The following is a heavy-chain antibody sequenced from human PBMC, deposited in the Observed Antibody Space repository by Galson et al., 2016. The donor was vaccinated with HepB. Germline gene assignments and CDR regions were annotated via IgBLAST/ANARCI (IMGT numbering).Heavy chain of an antibody. Sequence: SVKVSCKASGYTFTSYYMHWVRQAPGQGLEWIGIINPSAGSTSYAQKFQGRVTMTRDTSTSTVYMELSSLRSEDTAVYYCARGSGNYFGAFDIWGQGTMVTVSS. J-gene: IGHJ3*02. D-gene: IGHD1-26*01. CDR2: INPSAGST. CDR1: GYTFTSYY. CDR3: ARGSGNYFGAFDI. V-gene: IGHV1-46*01.